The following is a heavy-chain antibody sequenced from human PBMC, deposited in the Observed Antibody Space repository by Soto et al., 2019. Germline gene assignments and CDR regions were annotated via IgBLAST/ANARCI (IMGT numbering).Heavy chain of an antibody. V-gene: IGHV3-43*01. D-gene: IGHD2-15*01. J-gene: IGHJ4*02. Sequence: GGSLRLSCSASGFTFDDYTMHWVRQAPGKGLEWASLISWDAGSTYYGDSVKGRFTISRDNSKNSLYLQMDSLRTEDTALYYCAKAAFKRYCSGATCYRDFDYWGQGA. CDR2: ISWDAGST. CDR3: AKAAFKRYCSGATCYRDFDY. CDR1: GFTFDDYT.